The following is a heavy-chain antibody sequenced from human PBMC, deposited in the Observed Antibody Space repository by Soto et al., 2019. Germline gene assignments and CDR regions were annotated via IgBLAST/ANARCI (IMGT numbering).Heavy chain of an antibody. CDR1: GYSFTSYW. Sequence: GESLKISCKGSGYSFTSYWISWVRQMPGKGLEWMGRIDPSDSYTNYSPSFQGHVTISADKSISTAYLQWSSLKASDTAMYYCARLDIAARPGRDWFDPWGQGTLVTVSS. D-gene: IGHD6-6*01. CDR3: ARLDIAARPGRDWFDP. CDR2: IDPSDSYT. V-gene: IGHV5-10-1*01. J-gene: IGHJ5*02.